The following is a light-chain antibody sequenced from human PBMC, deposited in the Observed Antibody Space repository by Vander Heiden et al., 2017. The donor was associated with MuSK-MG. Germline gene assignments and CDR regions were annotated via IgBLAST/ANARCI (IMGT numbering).Light chain of an antibody. CDR1: QSVLYSSNNKNY. Sequence: DIVMTQSPDSLAVSLGESATINCKSSQSVLYSSNNKNYLAWYQQKPGQPPKLLIYWASTRESGVPDRFSGSGSGTDFTLTISSLQAEDVAVYYCQQEDSTPLTFGGGTKVEIK. CDR2: WAS. CDR3: QQEDSTPLT. J-gene: IGKJ4*01. V-gene: IGKV4-1*01.